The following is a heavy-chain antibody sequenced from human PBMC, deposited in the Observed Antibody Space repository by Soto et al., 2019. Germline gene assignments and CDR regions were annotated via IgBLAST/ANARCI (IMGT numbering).Heavy chain of an antibody. CDR3: AKDLGGSCYPD. CDR2: IKQDGSEK. V-gene: IGHV3-7*01. J-gene: IGHJ3*01. D-gene: IGHD2-15*01. Sequence: RGSLRLSCAASGFTFSSYWMGWVRLAPGKGLEWVANIKQDGSEKYYVDSVKGRFTISRDNAKNSLYLQMNSLRAEATAVYYCAKDLGGSCYPDWGQGTMVTVSS. CDR1: GFTFSSYW.